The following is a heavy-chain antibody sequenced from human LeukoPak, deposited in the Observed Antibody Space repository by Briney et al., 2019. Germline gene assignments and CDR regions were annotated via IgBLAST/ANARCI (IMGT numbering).Heavy chain of an antibody. Sequence: PGGSLRLSCAASGFTFSSYSMNWVRHAPGKGLEWVSYISSSSSTIYYADSVKGRFTISRDNAKNSLYLQMNSLRAEDTAVYYCARDHGYSSSHTIWGQGTMVTVSS. CDR2: ISSSSSTI. J-gene: IGHJ3*02. V-gene: IGHV3-48*04. CDR1: GFTFSSYS. D-gene: IGHD6-13*01. CDR3: ARDHGYSSSHTI.